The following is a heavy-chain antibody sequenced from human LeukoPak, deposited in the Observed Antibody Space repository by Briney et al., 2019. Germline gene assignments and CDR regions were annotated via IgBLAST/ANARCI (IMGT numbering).Heavy chain of an antibody. CDR3: AKDQYIYGSSPFDY. V-gene: IGHV3-23*01. D-gene: IGHD3-10*01. CDR1: GFTFSSYA. CDR2: FSGGSGNT. Sequence: PGGSLRLSCAASGFTFSSYAMSWVRQAPGKGLEWVSSFSGGSGNTYYADSVKGRFTISRDNSQNTLYLQMSSLRAEGTSVYYCAKDQYIYGSSPFDYWGQGTLVTVSS. J-gene: IGHJ4*02.